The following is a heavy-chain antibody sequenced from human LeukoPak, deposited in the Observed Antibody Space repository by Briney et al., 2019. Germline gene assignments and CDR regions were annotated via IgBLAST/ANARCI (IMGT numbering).Heavy chain of an antibody. V-gene: IGHV1-18*01. J-gene: IGHJ3*02. CDR3: ATSIPDYYGSGSRNAFDI. CDR2: ISAYNGNT. D-gene: IGHD3-10*01. CDR1: GYTFTSYG. Sequence: ASVKVSCKASGYTFTSYGISWVRQAPGQGLECMGWISAYNGNTNYAQKLQGRVTMTTDTSTSTAYMELRSLRSDDTAVYYCATSIPDYYGSGSRNAFDIWGQGTMVTVSS.